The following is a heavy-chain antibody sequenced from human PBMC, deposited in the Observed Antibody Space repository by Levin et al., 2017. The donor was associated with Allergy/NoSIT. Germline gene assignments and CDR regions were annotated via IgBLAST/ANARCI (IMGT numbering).Heavy chain of an antibody. Sequence: PGGSLRLSCAASGFTFSSYWMHWVRQAPGKGLVWVSRINSDGSSTSYADSVKGRFTISRDNAKNTLYLQMNSLRAEDTAVYYCARVVTGLDTNWFDPWGQGTLVTVSS. CDR2: INSDGSST. CDR1: GFTFSSYW. CDR3: ARVVTGLDTNWFDP. J-gene: IGHJ5*02. D-gene: IGHD2-21*02. V-gene: IGHV3-74*01.